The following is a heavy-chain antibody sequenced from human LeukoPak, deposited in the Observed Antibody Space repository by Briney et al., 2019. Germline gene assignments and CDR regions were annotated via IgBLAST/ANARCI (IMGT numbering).Heavy chain of an antibody. CDR2: IYYSGSI. D-gene: IGHD5-12*01. CDR3: ARESGYDPTFYYYYYMDV. V-gene: IGHV4-39*07. Sequence: PSETLSLTCTVSGGSISSSSYYWGWIRQPPGKGLEWIGSIYYSGSIYYNPSLKSRVTISVDTSKNQFSLKLSSVTAADTAVYYCARESGYDPTFYYYYYMDVWGKGTTVTVSS. J-gene: IGHJ6*03. CDR1: GGSISSSSYY.